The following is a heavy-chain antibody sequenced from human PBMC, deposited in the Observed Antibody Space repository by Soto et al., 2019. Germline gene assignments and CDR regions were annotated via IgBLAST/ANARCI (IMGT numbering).Heavy chain of an antibody. V-gene: IGHV1-69*12. Sequence: QVQLVQSGAEVKKPGSSVKVSCKASGGTFSSYAISWVRQAPGQGLEWMGGIIPIFRTPDYAQKLQGRVTITADESANTAYMELSSLRSEATAVYYCARAKDRLQLGGNYYYIMDVWGQGTTVTVSS. CDR2: IIPIFRTP. J-gene: IGHJ6*02. CDR1: GGTFSSYA. D-gene: IGHD3-22*01. CDR3: ARAKDRLQLGGNYYYIMDV.